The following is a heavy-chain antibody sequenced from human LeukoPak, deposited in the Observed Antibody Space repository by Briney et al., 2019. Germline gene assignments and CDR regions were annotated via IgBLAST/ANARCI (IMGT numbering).Heavy chain of an antibody. Sequence: ASVKVSCKASGYPFTAYYIHWVRQAPGQGLEWLGGINPNSGGTKYAQKFQGRVTMTRETSISTAYMELSRLRSDDTAVYYCAREGDGYNFDYWGQGTLVTVSS. CDR3: AREGDGYNFDY. CDR1: GYPFTAYY. CDR2: INPNSGGT. J-gene: IGHJ4*02. D-gene: IGHD5-24*01. V-gene: IGHV1-2*02.